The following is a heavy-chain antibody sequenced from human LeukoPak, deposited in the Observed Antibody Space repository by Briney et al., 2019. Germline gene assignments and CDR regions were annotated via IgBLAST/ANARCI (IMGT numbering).Heavy chain of an antibody. J-gene: IGHJ4*02. CDR1: GYSISSGYY. CDR3: ARGLWLGELPFDY. CDR2: IYHSGST. D-gene: IGHD3-10*01. V-gene: IGHV4-38-2*01. Sequence: SETLSLTCAVSGYSISSGYYWGWIRQPPVKGLEWIGSIYHSGSTYYNPSLKSRVTISVDTSKNQFSLKLSSTTAADTAVYYCARGLWLGELPFDYWGQGTLVTVSS.